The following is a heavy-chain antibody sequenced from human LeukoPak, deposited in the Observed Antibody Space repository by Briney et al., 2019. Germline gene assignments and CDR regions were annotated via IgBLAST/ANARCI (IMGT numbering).Heavy chain of an antibody. Sequence: ASVKVSFKASGYSFTDSGFNWVRQAPGQGLEWMGWISAHNGYTNYAQKLQGRVTMTTDTSTSTAYMELRSLTSDDTAVYYCARDLAYSSSVCYFTFDIWGQGTMVTVSS. V-gene: IGHV1-18*01. J-gene: IGHJ3*02. CDR1: GYSFTDSG. D-gene: IGHD2-21*02. CDR2: ISAHNGYT. CDR3: ARDLAYSSSVCYFTFDI.